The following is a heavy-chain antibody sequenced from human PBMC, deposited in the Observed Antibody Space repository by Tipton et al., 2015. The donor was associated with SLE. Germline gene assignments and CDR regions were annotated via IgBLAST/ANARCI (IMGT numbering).Heavy chain of an antibody. J-gene: IGHJ2*01. Sequence: GSLRLSCAASGFTFSSYAMSWVRQAPGKGLEWVSAISGSGGSTYYADSVKGRFTISRDNSKNTLYLQMNSLRAEDTAVYYCAKDRGYSSGWYKNWYFDLWGRGTRVTVST. CDR2: ISGSGGST. V-gene: IGHV3-23*01. CDR3: AKDRGYSSGWYKNWYFDL. CDR1: GFTFSSYA. D-gene: IGHD6-19*01.